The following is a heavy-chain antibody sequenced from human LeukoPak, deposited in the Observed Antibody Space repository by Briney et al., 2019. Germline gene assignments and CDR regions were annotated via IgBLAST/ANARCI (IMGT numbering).Heavy chain of an antibody. CDR3: ARRTSGAFAI. J-gene: IGHJ3*02. Sequence: GGSLRLSCAASGFPFSDHEMNWVRQAPGKGLEWVSYISSSGSDKYYPDSVKGRFTISRDNARNSLYLQMNSLRAEDTAVYYCARRTSGAFAIWGQGTKVTVSS. CDR1: GFPFSDHE. V-gene: IGHV3-48*03. CDR2: ISSSGSDK.